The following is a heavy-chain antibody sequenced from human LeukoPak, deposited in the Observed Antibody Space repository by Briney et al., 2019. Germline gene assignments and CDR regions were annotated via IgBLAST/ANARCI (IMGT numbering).Heavy chain of an antibody. CDR2: ISHTEGT. Sequence: SETLSLTCGVFGVSIDDYYWSWIRQSPGKGLEWIGEISHTEGTRYNPSLESRVTMSVGTSENQLSLKLIFVTAADTAVYYCARIRCGHSGSVCYNHWGLGTLVTVSS. D-gene: IGHD3-9*01. CDR1: GVSIDDYY. V-gene: IGHV4-34*01. J-gene: IGHJ4*02. CDR3: ARIRCGHSGSVCYNH.